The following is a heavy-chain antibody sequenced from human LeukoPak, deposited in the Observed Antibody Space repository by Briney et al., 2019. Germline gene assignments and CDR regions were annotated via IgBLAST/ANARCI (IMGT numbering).Heavy chain of an antibody. CDR1: GYTFSTYG. Sequence: ASVKVSCKASGYTFSTYGISWVRQAPGQGLEGMGWISAYTGNTNYAQNVQGRVTMTTDTSTSTAYLELRSLRSDDTAVYYCARDCGNCGGAPDDTFDIWGQGTMVTVSS. V-gene: IGHV1-18*01. J-gene: IGHJ3*02. D-gene: IGHD2-21*01. CDR2: ISAYTGNT. CDR3: ARDCGNCGGAPDDTFDI.